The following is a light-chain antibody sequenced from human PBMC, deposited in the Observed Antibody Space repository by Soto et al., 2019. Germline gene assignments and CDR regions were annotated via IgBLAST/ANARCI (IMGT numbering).Light chain of an antibody. CDR2: GAS. CDR3: QKYHRAPFT. J-gene: IGKJ3*01. Sequence: DIQMTQSPSSLSAYLGDRVTITCRASQGISNYLAWYQQKPGRLPKLLLFGASTLQSGVPARFSGSGSGTLFTLTIYGLLPEDVATYYCQKYHRAPFTFGPGTKVDFK. CDR1: QGISNY. V-gene: IGKV1-27*01.